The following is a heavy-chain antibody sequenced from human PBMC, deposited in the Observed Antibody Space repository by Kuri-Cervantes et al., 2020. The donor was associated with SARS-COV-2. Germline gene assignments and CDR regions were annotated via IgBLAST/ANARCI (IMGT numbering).Heavy chain of an antibody. J-gene: IGHJ6*02. D-gene: IGHD3-3*01. Sequence: WGTLSLTCAASGFTFSSYAMSWVRQAPGKGLEWVSAISGSGGTTYYADSVKGRFTISGDNSKNTLYLQMNSLRAEDTAVYYCAAPIYDFLSGYWDYDYGMDVWGQGTMVTVSS. CDR2: ISGSGGTT. V-gene: IGHV3-23*01. CDR3: AAPIYDFLSGYWDYDYGMDV. CDR1: GFTFSSYA.